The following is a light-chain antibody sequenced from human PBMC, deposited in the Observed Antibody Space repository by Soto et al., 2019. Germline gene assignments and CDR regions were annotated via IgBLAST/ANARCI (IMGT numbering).Light chain of an antibody. CDR1: QSISSY. Sequence: DIQMTQSPSSLSAAVGDRLTITCRASQSISSYLNWYQQKPGKAPKLLIYTASSLQSGVPSRFSGSGSGTDFTLTIGSLQPEDFATYHCQQLSSYPVTFGQGTKVDIK. CDR2: TAS. V-gene: IGKV1-39*01. CDR3: QQLSSYPVT. J-gene: IGKJ1*01.